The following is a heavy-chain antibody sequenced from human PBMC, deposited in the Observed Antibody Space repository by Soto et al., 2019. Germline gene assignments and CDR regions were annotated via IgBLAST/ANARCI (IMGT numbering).Heavy chain of an antibody. CDR2: INHSGST. J-gene: IGHJ6*02. D-gene: IGHD4-4*01. CDR3: ARKALYINYVGIYYYYYGIDV. Sequence: QAQLQQWGAGLLKPSETLSLTCAVYGGSFSGYYWSWIRQPPGKGLEWIGEINHSGSTNYNPSLKSRVTISVDTSKNQFSLKLSSVTAADTAVYYCARKALYINYVGIYYYYYGIDVWGQGTTVTVSS. V-gene: IGHV4-34*01. CDR1: GGSFSGYY.